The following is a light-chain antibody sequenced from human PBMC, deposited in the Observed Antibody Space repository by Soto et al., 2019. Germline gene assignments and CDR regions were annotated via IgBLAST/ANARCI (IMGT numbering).Light chain of an antibody. CDR2: GTD. CDR1: QTVSSH. J-gene: IGKJ4*01. V-gene: IGKV3-15*01. Sequence: EVVMTQSPATLSVSAGERVSLSCRASQTVSSHLAWYQQKPGQAPRLLIYGTDTRANGIPARFSGGGSGTDFTLTISSLQSEDFAVYYCQQYDKWPLTFGGGTKVEIK. CDR3: QQYDKWPLT.